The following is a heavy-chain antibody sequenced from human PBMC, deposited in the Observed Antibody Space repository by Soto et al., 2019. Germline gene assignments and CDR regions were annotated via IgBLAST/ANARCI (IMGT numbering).Heavy chain of an antibody. V-gene: IGHV1-69*06. CDR1: GSRFSNYV. Sequence: QVQLVQSGAEVQTPGSSLKVSCKVSGSRFSNYVISWVRQAPGHGLEWLGGIIPIFNSTKYAQSFQGRVTITADKSTSTASLELSSLRSDDTAVYYCAREGRGKKAGYNGLVSLGYWGQGTLVTVSS. D-gene: IGHD2-2*02. J-gene: IGHJ4*02. CDR2: IIPIFNST. CDR3: AREGRGKKAGYNGLVSLGY.